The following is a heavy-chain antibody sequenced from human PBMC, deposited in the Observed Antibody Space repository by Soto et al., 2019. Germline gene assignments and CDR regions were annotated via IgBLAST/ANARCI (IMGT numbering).Heavy chain of an antibody. CDR2: ISGSGGST. CDR1: GFTFSSYA. Sequence: GGSVRLSCAASGFTFSSYAMSWVRQAPGKGLEWVSAISGSGGSTYYADSVKGRFTISRDNSKNTLYLQMNSLRAEDTAVYYCAKVGDYTFYYFDYWGQGTLVTVSS. CDR3: AKVGDYTFYYFDY. J-gene: IGHJ4*02. V-gene: IGHV3-23*01. D-gene: IGHD4-17*01.